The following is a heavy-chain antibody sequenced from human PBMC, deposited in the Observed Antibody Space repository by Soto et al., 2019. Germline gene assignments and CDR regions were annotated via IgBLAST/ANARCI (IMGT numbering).Heavy chain of an antibody. Sequence: SETLSLTCTVSGDSISSTPYYWGWIRQPPGKGLEWIGTIFSSGKTYYNPSLKSRVTISEDTSKRQFSLKLSSVTAADTAVYYCARLDDYNNCFDYWGQGTLVTVSS. J-gene: IGHJ4*02. CDR2: IFSSGKT. D-gene: IGHD4-4*01. V-gene: IGHV4-39*01. CDR3: ARLDDYNNCFDY. CDR1: GDSISSTPYY.